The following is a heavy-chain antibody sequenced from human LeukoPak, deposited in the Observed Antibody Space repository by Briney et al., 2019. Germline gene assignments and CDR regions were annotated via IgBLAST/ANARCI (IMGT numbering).Heavy chain of an antibody. Sequence: SETLSLTCTVSGGSISSYSWNWVRQPPGKGLEWIGYIYYSGSTNYNPSLKSRVTISVDTSKGHFSLNLRSVTAADTAIYYCARQHDSGWAGFGYWGLGTLVTVSS. CDR2: IYYSGST. J-gene: IGHJ4*02. V-gene: IGHV4-59*08. CDR3: ARQHDSGWAGFGY. CDR1: GGSISSYS. D-gene: IGHD6-19*01.